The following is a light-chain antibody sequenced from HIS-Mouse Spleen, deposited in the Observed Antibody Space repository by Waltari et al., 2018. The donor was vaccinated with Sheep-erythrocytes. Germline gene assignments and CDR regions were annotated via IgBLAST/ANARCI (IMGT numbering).Light chain of an antibody. CDR1: QGISSY. CDR3: QQFNNYPRT. J-gene: IGKJ1*01. Sequence: AIQFTQSPSSLSSSSAARVTSTCRASQGISSYLAWYQQKPGKAPKLLIYDASSLESGVPSRFSGSGSGTDFTLTISSLQPEDFATYYCQQFNNYPRTFGQGTKVEIK. V-gene: IGKV1D-13*01. CDR2: DAS.